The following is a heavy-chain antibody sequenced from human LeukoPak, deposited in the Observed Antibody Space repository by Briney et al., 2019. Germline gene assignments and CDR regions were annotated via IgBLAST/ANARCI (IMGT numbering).Heavy chain of an antibody. CDR3: AKSLEEYQLLPFDY. CDR2: ISYDGSNK. CDR1: GFTFSSYG. D-gene: IGHD2-2*01. V-gene: IGHV3-30*18. Sequence: GGSLRLSCAASGFTFSSYGMHWVRQAPGKGLEWVAVISYDGSNKYYADSVKGRFTISRDNSKNTLYLQMNSLRAEDTAVYYCAKSLEEYQLLPFDYWGQGTLVTVSS. J-gene: IGHJ4*02.